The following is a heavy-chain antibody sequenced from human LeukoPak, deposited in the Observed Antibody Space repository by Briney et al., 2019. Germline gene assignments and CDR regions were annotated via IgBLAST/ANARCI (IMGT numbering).Heavy chain of an antibody. V-gene: IGHV3-21*01. CDR3: ASGYSSSWYTWFDP. Sequence: GGSLRLSCAASGFTFSSYSMNWVRQAPGKGPEWVSSISSSSSYIYYADSVKGRFTISRDNAKNSLYLQMNSLRAEDTAVYYCASGYSSSWYTWFDPWGQGTLVTVSS. J-gene: IGHJ5*02. CDR1: GFTFSSYS. D-gene: IGHD6-13*01. CDR2: ISSSSSYI.